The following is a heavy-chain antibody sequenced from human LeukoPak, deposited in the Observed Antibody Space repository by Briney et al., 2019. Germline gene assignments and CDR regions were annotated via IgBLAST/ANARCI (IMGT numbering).Heavy chain of an antibody. CDR1: GYTFTDYY. Sequence: GASEKVSCKASGYTFTDYYLHWVRQAPGQGLEWMGWIHPNSGGTNYAQKFQGRVAMTRDTSISTAYMELSCLRSDDTAVYYCARLAAVPGWGQGTLVTVSS. J-gene: IGHJ1*01. CDR2: IHPNSGGT. CDR3: ARLAAVPG. V-gene: IGHV1-2*02. D-gene: IGHD6-19*01.